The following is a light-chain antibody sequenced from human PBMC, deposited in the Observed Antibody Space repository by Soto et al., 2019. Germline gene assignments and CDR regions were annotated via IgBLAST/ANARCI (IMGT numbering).Light chain of an antibody. CDR1: SSDVGGHNS. V-gene: IGLV2-14*03. Sequence: QSVLTQPASVSGSPGQSITISCTATSSDVGGHNSVSWYQQHPGKGPKLIIYDVTHRPSGVSHRFSGSKSGNTASLTISGLQADDEADHYCFSYTRTSPIYVFGNGTKLTV. CDR2: DVT. CDR3: FSYTRTSPIYV. J-gene: IGLJ1*01.